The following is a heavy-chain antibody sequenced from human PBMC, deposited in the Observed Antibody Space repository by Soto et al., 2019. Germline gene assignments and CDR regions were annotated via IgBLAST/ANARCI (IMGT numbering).Heavy chain of an antibody. V-gene: IGHV3-7*05. D-gene: IGHD3-9*01. CDR2: IKQDGSEK. CDR1: GFTFSSYW. CDR3: AKDFYPDRTGFYSDXLDY. Sequence: GGSLRLSCAASGFTFSSYWMSWVRQAPGKGLEWVANIKQDGSEKYYVDSVKGRFTISRDNAKNSLYLQMNSLRAEDAAIYYCAKDFYPDRTGFYSDXLDYWGQGTLVTVSS. J-gene: IGHJ4*02.